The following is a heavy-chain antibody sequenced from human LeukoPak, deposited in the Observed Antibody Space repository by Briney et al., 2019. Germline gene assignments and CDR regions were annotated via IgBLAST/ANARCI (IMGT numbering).Heavy chain of an antibody. CDR1: GFTVSSNY. CDR2: IYSGGST. Sequence: PGGSLRLSCAASGFTVSSNYMSWVRQAPGKGLEWVSVIYSGGSTYYADSVKGRFTISRDNSKNTLYLQMNSLRAEDTAVYYCARKPRITMIVVEEDIWGQGTMVTVSS. D-gene: IGHD3-22*01. J-gene: IGHJ3*02. V-gene: IGHV3-66*01. CDR3: ARKPRITMIVVEEDI.